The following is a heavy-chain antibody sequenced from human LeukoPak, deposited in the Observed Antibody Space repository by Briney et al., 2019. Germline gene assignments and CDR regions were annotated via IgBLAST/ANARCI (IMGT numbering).Heavy chain of an antibody. D-gene: IGHD3-22*01. CDR3: AKKLKSPYYYDSSALGY. J-gene: IGHJ4*02. V-gene: IGHV3-30*02. CDR1: GFTFSSYG. Sequence: GGSLRLSRAASGFTFSSYGMHWVRQAPGKGLEWVAFIRYDGSNKYYADSVKGRFTISRDNSKNTLYLQMNSLRAEDTAVYYCAKKLKSPYYYDSSALGYWGQGTLVTVSS. CDR2: IRYDGSNK.